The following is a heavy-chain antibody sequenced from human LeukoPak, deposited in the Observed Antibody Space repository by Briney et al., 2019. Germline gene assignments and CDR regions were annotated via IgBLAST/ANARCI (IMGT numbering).Heavy chain of an antibody. V-gene: IGHV4-39*01. CDR3: ASNPAAISDAFDI. CDR2: IYYSGST. CDR1: GGSISSSSYY. J-gene: IGHJ3*02. D-gene: IGHD2-2*01. Sequence: SETLSLTCTVSGGSISSSSYYWGWIRQPPGKGLEWIGSIYYSGSTYYNPSLKSRVTISVDTSKDQFSLKLSSVTAADTAVYYCASNPAAISDAFDIWGQGTMVTVSS.